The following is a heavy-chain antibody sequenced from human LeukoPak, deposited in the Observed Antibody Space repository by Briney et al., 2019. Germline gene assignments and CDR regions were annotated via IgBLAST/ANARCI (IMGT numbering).Heavy chain of an antibody. Sequence: SETLSLTCTVSGGSISSSSSYWGWIRQPPGKGLEWIGSIYYSRNTYHNPSLKSRVTISVDTSKKQFTLKLSSVTAADTAVYYCARHRSGYASRYFDLWGRGTLVTVSS. D-gene: IGHD1-1*01. CDR2: IYYSRNT. J-gene: IGHJ2*01. CDR1: GGSISSSSSY. CDR3: ARHRSGYASRYFDL. V-gene: IGHV4-39*01.